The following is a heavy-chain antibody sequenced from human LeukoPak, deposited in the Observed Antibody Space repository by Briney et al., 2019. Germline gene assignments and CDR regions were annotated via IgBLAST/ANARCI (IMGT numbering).Heavy chain of an antibody. CDR2: ISSSSSTI. J-gene: IGHJ4*02. CDR1: GFTFSSYS. V-gene: IGHV3-48*04. CDR3: AKDLGYYDSSGTFDY. D-gene: IGHD3-22*01. Sequence: GGSLRLSCAASGFTFSSYSINWVRQAPGKGLEWVSYISSSSSTIYYADSVKGRFTISRDNAKNSLYLQMNSLRAEDTAVYYCAKDLGYYDSSGTFDYWGQGTLVTVSS.